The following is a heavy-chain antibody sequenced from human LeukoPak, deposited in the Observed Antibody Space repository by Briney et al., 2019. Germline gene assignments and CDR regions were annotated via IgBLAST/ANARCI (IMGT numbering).Heavy chain of an antibody. J-gene: IGHJ4*02. CDR2: IYTSGST. CDR1: GGPISSYY. CDR3: ARGRFGGTSFDY. Sequence: SETLSLTCTVSGGPISSYYWSWIRQPAGKGLEWLGRIYTSGSTNYNPSLKSRVTMSVDTSKSQFSLKLSSVTAADMAVYYCARGRFGGTSFDYWGQGTLVTVSS. D-gene: IGHD3-10*01. V-gene: IGHV4-4*07.